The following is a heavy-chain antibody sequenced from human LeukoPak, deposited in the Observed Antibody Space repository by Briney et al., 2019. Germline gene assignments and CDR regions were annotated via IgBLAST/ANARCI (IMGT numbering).Heavy chain of an antibody. V-gene: IGHV3-23*01. Sequence: GGSLRLSCAASGYTFSSYDMSWVRQAPVKGLEWVSAISGSGGSTYYADSVKGRFSISRDNSKNTLYLQMNSLRAEDTAVYYCAKARSGYDFDYWGQGTLVTVSS. D-gene: IGHD5-12*01. CDR3: AKARSGYDFDY. J-gene: IGHJ4*02. CDR2: ISGSGGST. CDR1: GYTFSSYD.